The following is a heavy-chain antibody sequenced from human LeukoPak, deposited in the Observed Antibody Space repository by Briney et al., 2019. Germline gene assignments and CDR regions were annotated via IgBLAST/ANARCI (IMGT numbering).Heavy chain of an antibody. CDR3: ARDLAMAGRDLDY. D-gene: IGHD6-19*01. CDR2: ISNSGTII. V-gene: IGHV3-11*01. CDR1: GFAFRNYY. Sequence: GSLRLSCAASGFAFRNYYMDWSRQAPGKGLEGGAYISNSGTIIYYSESVKGRFTISGDNAKNSLYLQMNSLRAEDTTLYYCARDLAMAGRDLDYWGQGTLVTVSS. J-gene: IGHJ4*02.